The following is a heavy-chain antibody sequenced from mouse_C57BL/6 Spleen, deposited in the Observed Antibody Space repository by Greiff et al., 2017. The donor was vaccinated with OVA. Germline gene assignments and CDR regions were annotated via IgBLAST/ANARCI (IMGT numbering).Heavy chain of an antibody. J-gene: IGHJ1*03. D-gene: IGHD2-3*01. CDR1: GYTFTDYN. V-gene: IGHV1-22*01. Sequence: VQLQQSGPELVKPGASVKMSCKASGYTFTDYNMHWVKQSHGKSLEWIGYINPNNGGTSYNQKFKGKATLTVNKSSSTAYMELRSLTSEDSAVYYCARGVYDGYYPSYWYFDVWGTGTTVTVSS. CDR2: INPNNGGT. CDR3: ARGVYDGYYPSYWYFDV.